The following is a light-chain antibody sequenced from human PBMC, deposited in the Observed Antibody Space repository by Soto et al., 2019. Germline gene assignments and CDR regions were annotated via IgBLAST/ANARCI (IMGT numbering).Light chain of an antibody. CDR1: QSVSTNY. J-gene: IGKJ1*01. V-gene: IGKV3-20*01. CDR3: QQYGSAPPT. Sequence: EIVLTQSPGTLSLSPGERATLSCRASQSVSTNYLAWYQRKPGQAPRRHIYGASSRATGIPDRFSGSGSGTDFTLTITRLEPEDYSVYYCQQYGSAPPTFGQGTNVEIK. CDR2: GAS.